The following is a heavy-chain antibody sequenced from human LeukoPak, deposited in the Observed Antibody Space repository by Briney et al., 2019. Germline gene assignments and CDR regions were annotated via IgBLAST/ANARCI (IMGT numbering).Heavy chain of an antibody. CDR1: GGSISGYY. D-gene: IGHD4-17*01. V-gene: IGHV4-59*01. Sequence: SETLSLTCTVSGGSISGYYWSWIRQPPGKGLEWIGYIYYSGSTNYNPSLKSRVTISVDTSKNQFSLKLSSVTAADTAVYYCARAKYGDYVDYWGQGTLVTVSS. CDR2: IYYSGST. CDR3: ARAKYGDYVDY. J-gene: IGHJ4*02.